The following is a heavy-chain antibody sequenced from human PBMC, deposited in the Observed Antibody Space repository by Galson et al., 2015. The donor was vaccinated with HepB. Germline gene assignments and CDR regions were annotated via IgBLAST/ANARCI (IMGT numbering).Heavy chain of an antibody. Sequence: SVKVSCKVSGYTLTELSMHWVRQAPGKGLEWMGGFDPEDGETVYAQKFQDRVTMTEDTSTDTAYMELSSLRSEDTAVYYCATDKRNAGGMDVWGQGTTVTVSS. J-gene: IGHJ6*02. V-gene: IGHV1-24*01. CDR2: FDPEDGET. CDR3: ATDKRNAGGMDV. D-gene: IGHD1-14*01. CDR1: GYTLTELS.